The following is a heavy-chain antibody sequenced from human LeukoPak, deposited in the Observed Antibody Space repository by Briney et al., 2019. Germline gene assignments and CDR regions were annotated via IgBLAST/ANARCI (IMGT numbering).Heavy chain of an antibody. CDR1: GDSVSSNSAA. D-gene: IGHD1-1*01. CDR3: AGGNDGFLDS. Sequence: SQTLSLTCAISGDSVSSNSAAWNWVRQSPSRGLEWLGRTYYRSKLYNGYAVSANGRLPINPDTSKNQFSPQLDSVTPAATAVYYCAGGNDGFLDSWGQGTLVPVSS. J-gene: IGHJ4*02. CDR2: TYYRSKLYN. V-gene: IGHV6-1*01.